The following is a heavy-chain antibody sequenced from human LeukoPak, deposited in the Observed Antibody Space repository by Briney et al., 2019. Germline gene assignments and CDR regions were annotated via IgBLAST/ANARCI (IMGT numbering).Heavy chain of an antibody. CDR1: GLTFSVYA. D-gene: IGHD6-13*01. J-gene: IGHJ4*02. CDR2: ILHDGSDQ. Sequence: PGGSLRLSCAASGLTFSVYAMHWVRQAPGKGLECVAFILHDGSDQFYADSVKGRFTISRDNSKNTVFLQMNGLRGDDTGVYYCSADLKGSWYMIDYWGRGILVPISS. CDR3: SADLKGSWYMIDY. V-gene: IGHV3-30*02.